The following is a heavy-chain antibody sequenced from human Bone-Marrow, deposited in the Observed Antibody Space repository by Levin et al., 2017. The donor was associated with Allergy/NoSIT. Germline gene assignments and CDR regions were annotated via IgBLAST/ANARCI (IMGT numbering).Heavy chain of an antibody. V-gene: IGHV3-74*01. Sequence: PGESLKISCAASGFTFSSYWMHWVRQGPGKGLVWVSRINEHGSITNYADTVKGRFTISRDNARNTLYLQMNSLRAEDTAVYYCVRDLAGRDGKWGQGALVTVSS. CDR2: INEHGSIT. D-gene: IGHD2-21*02. CDR3: VRDLAGRDGK. J-gene: IGHJ4*02. CDR1: GFTFSSYW.